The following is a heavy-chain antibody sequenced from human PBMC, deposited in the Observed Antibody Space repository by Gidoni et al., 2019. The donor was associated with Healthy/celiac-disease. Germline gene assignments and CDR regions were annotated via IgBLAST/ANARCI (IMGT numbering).Heavy chain of an antibody. Sequence: EVQLVESGGGLLQPGGSLRLSCAASGFTVSSNYMSWVRQAPGKGLEWVSVIYSGGSTYYADSVKGRFTISRDNSKNTLYLQMNSLRAEDTAVYYCASQACGGDCSFDYWGQGTLVTVSS. CDR3: ASQACGGDCSFDY. V-gene: IGHV3-53*01. CDR1: GFTVSSNY. CDR2: IYSGGST. J-gene: IGHJ4*02. D-gene: IGHD2-21*02.